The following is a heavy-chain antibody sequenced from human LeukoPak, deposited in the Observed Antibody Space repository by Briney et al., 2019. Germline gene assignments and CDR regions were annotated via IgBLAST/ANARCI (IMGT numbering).Heavy chain of an antibody. Sequence: GGSLRLSCVASGFTFSDYYMSWIRQAPGKGLEWVSYTSSRSYTNYADSVKGRFTISRDNAKNSLYLQMNSLRAEDTALYYCAGSYSGSQGPFDYWGQGTLVTVSS. J-gene: IGHJ4*02. V-gene: IGHV3-11*03. CDR2: TSSRSYT. CDR1: GFTFSDYY. CDR3: AGSYSGSQGPFDY. D-gene: IGHD1-26*01.